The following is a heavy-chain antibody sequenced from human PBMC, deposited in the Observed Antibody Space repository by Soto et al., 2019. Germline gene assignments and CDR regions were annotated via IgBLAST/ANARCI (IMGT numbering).Heavy chain of an antibody. CDR2: ISAHTGSS. J-gene: IGHJ3*01. D-gene: IGHD3-22*01. CDR1: GYTFTSSG. V-gene: IGHV1-18*01. CDR3: ARAFFYQGSDSRGYSFDAFDF. Sequence: QVQLVQSGAEVKKPGASVKVSCKASGYTFTSSGMSWVRQAPGQGLEGMGWISAHTGSSEYAQRCQGRVTMTTDRSTSTAYMELRSLRSDDTAVYYCARAFFYQGSDSRGYSFDAFDFWGPGTLVTVSS.